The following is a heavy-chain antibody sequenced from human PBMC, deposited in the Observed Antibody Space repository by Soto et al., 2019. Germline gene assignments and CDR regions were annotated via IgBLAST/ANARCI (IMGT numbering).Heavy chain of an antibody. J-gene: IGHJ6*02. CDR2: IWHDGNNK. CDR1: GFTFSNYG. Sequence: GGSLRLSCAASGFTFSNYGIRWVRQAPGKGLEWVAIIWHDGNNKYYADSVRGRFIISRDNSKNRLYLQMNSLRAEDTAVYYCASDLVGASDSYGLDVWGQGTPVTVSS. D-gene: IGHD1-26*01. CDR3: ASDLVGASDSYGLDV. V-gene: IGHV3-33*01.